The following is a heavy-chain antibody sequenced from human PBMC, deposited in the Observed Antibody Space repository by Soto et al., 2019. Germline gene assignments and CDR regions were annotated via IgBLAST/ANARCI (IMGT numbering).Heavy chain of an antibody. Sequence: SETLSLTCTVSGGSISSGDYYWRWIRQPPGKGLEWIGYIYYSGSTYYNPSLKSRVTISVDTSKNQFSLKLSSVTAADTAVYYCARWLGYGPHFDYWGQGTLVTVSS. CDR2: IYYSGST. CDR1: GGSISSGDYY. V-gene: IGHV4-30-4*01. J-gene: IGHJ4*02. D-gene: IGHD5-12*01. CDR3: ARWLGYGPHFDY.